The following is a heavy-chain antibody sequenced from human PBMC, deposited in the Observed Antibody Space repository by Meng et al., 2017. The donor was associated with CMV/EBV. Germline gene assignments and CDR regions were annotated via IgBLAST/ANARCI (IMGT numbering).Heavy chain of an antibody. CDR1: GGSISSSSYY. V-gene: IGHV4-39*01. Sequence: SETLSLTCTVSGGSISSSSYYWGWIRQPPGKGLEWIGSIYYSGSTYYNPSLKSRVTISVDTSKNQFSLKLSSVTAADTAVYYCARGSGYSYGYYYYYYGMDVWGQGTTVTVSS. CDR2: IYYSGST. J-gene: IGHJ6*02. CDR3: ARGSGYSYGYYYYYYGMDV. D-gene: IGHD5-18*01.